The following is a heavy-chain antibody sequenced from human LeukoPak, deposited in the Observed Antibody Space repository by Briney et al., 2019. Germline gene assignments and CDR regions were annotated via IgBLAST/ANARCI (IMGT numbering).Heavy chain of an antibody. V-gene: IGHV3-15*05. CDR2: IKSKTDGGTT. CDR3: VKPHASFYYFDY. D-gene: IGHD3-16*01. CDR1: GFTFSNAW. Sequence: GGSLRLSCAASGFTFSNAWMSWVRQAPGKGLEWVGRIKSKTDGGTTDYTAPVKGKFTISRDDSKNTLYLQMSSLRAEDTAVYYCVKPHASFYYFDYWGQGTLVTVSS. J-gene: IGHJ4*02.